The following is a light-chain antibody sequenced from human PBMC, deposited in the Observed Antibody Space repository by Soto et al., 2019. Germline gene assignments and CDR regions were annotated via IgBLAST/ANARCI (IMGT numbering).Light chain of an antibody. Sequence: NYLAWYQQHPGKAPKLIIYGVTDRPSGVSNRFSGSKSGNTASLTISGLQAEDEAEYYCSSYTNINTRACVFGTGTNVTVL. CDR2: GVT. V-gene: IGLV2-14*01. CDR1: NY. J-gene: IGLJ1*01. CDR3: SSYTNINTRACV.